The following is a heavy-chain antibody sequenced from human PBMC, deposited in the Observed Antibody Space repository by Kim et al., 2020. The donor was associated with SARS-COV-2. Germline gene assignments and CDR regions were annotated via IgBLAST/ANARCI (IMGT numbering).Heavy chain of an antibody. Sequence: SETLSLTCTVSGGSISSYYWSWIRQPPGKGLEWIGYIYYSGSTNYNPSLKSRVTISVDTSKNQFSLKLSSVTAAETAVYYCASSGYSYGPGGADDYFDYCGQGTLVTVSS. CDR3: ASSGYSYGPGGADDYFDY. J-gene: IGHJ4*02. CDR2: IYYSGST. V-gene: IGHV4-59*01. D-gene: IGHD5-18*01. CDR1: GGSISSYY.